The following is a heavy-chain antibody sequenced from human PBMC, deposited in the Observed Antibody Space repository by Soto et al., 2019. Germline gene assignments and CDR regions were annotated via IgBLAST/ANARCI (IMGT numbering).Heavy chain of an antibody. CDR1: GYIFTGYY. D-gene: IGHD6-19*01. CDR3: ATSRISIAVAGETEYYFDY. J-gene: IGHJ4*02. CDR2: INPNSGDT. Sequence: ASVRVSCKASGYIFTGYYMHWVRQAPGQGLEWMGWINPNSGDTNYTQKFQGWVTMTRDTSISTAYMELSRLRSDDTAVYYCATSRISIAVAGETEYYFDYWGQGTPVTVSS. V-gene: IGHV1-2*04.